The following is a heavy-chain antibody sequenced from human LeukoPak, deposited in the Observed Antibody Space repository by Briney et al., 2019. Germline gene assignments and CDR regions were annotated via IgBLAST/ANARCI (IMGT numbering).Heavy chain of an antibody. Sequence: QTGGSLRLSCAASGFTFSRYWMTWVRQAPGKGLEWVANIKQDGGERYHVDSVKGRFTISRDNAKNSLYLQMNSLRAEDTAVYYCARDRYAVYWGQGTLVTVSS. CDR1: GFTFSRYW. J-gene: IGHJ4*02. D-gene: IGHD2-8*01. CDR3: ARDRYAVY. CDR2: IKQDGGER. V-gene: IGHV3-7*01.